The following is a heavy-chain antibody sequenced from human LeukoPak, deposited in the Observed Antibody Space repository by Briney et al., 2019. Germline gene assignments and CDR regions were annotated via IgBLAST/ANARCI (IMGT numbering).Heavy chain of an antibody. CDR1: GGSFSGYY. CDR3: ARGLGYGGLYYYYYYMDV. V-gene: IGHV4-34*01. CDR2: INHSGST. J-gene: IGHJ6*03. D-gene: IGHD5-12*01. Sequence: SETLSLTCAVYGGSFSGYYWSWIRQPPGKGLEWIGEINHSGSTNYNPSLKSRVTISVDTSKNQFSLKLSSVTAADTAVYYCARGLGYGGLYYYYYYMDVWGKGTTVTVSS.